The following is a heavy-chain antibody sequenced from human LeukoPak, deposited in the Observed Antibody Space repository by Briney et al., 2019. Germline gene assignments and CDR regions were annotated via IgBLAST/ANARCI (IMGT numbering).Heavy chain of an antibody. J-gene: IGHJ4*02. CDR1: GFTFSYYS. CDR3: ARAAGVPAARFDY. Sequence: GGSLRLSCAASGFTFSYYSMNWVRQAPGKGLEWVSHISDSSETKYYADSVQGRFTISRDNAKNSLYLQMNSLRAEDAAVYYCARAAGVPAARFDYWGQGALVTVSS. D-gene: IGHD2-2*01. CDR2: ISDSSETK. V-gene: IGHV3-48*01.